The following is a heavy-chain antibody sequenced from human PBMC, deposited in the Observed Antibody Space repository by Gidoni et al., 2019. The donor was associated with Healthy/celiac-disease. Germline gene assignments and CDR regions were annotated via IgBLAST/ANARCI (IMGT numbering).Heavy chain of an antibody. Sequence: QVQLVESGGGVVEPGRYMRLSCAASGFTFSSYGMHWVRQAPGKGLEWVAVISYDGSNKYYADCVKGRFTISRDNSKNTLYLQMNSLRAEDTAVYYCVKGGATMFYYGMDVWGQGTTVTVSS. CDR2: ISYDGSNK. CDR1: GFTFSSYG. D-gene: IGHD1-26*01. CDR3: VKGGATMFYYGMDV. V-gene: IGHV3-30*18. J-gene: IGHJ6*02.